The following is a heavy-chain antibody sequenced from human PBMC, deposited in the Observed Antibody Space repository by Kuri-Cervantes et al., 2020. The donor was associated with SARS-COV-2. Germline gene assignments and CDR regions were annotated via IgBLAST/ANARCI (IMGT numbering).Heavy chain of an antibody. CDR3: ARGYCSSTSCPPYYYYGMDV. J-gene: IGHJ6*02. Sequence: GGSLRLSCAASGFIFSSYSMNWVRQAPGKGLEWVSYISSSSSTIYYADSVKGRFTISRDNAKDSLYLQMNSLRDEDTAVYYCARGYCSSTSCPPYYYYGMDVWGQGTTVTVSS. V-gene: IGHV3-48*02. CDR2: ISSSSSTI. D-gene: IGHD2-2*01. CDR1: GFIFSSYS.